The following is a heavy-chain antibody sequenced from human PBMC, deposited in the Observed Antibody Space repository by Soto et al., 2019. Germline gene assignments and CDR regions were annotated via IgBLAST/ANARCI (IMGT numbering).Heavy chain of an antibody. D-gene: IGHD5-18*01. CDR3: ARGGYTSGFDY. J-gene: IGHJ4*02. CDR1: GYTFISYY. CDR2: INPSGGST. Sequence: ASVKVSCKASGYTFISYYMHWVRQAPGQGLEWMGIINPSGGSTSYAQKFQDRVTMTRDTSTGTVNMELSSLRSEDTAVYYCARGGYTSGFDYWGQGTLVTVSS. V-gene: IGHV1-46*01.